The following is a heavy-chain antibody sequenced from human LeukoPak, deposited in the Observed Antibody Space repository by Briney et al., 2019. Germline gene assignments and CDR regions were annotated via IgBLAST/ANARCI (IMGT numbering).Heavy chain of an antibody. CDR1: SDSISRFC. D-gene: IGHD4-17*01. J-gene: IGHJ4*02. Sequence: SETLSLTCTVSSDSISRFCWNWIRQPPRKGLEWIGYIHYSGSTNYNPSLKSRVTISVDSSKNQFSLRLSSVTAADTAVYYCARHGQHTWDYGGGWGQGTLVTVSS. CDR2: IHYSGST. CDR3: ARHGQHTWDYGGG. V-gene: IGHV4-59*01.